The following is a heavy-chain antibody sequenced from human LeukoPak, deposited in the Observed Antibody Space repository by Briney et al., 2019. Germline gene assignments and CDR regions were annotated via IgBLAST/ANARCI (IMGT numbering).Heavy chain of an antibody. CDR3: ARDSPMYYDSSGTPTDAFDI. J-gene: IGHJ3*02. CDR2: INWNGGST. Sequence: GGSLRLSCAASGFTFSDYYMSWIRQAPGKGLEWVSGINWNGGSTGYADSVKGRFTISRDNAKNSLYLQMNSLRAEDTALYYCARDSPMYYDSSGTPTDAFDIWGQGTMVTVSS. D-gene: IGHD3-22*01. CDR1: GFTFSDYY. V-gene: IGHV3-20*04.